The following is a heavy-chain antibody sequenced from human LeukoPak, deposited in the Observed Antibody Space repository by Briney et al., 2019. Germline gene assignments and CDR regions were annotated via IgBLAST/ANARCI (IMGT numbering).Heavy chain of an antibody. J-gene: IGHJ4*02. D-gene: IGHD6-13*01. CDR1: GGTFSSYA. Sequence: SVKVSCKASGGTFSSYAISWVRQAPGQGLEWMGRIILIFGTANYAQKFQGRVTITTDESTSTAYMELSSLRSEDTAVSYCARDGAAARTFDYWGQGTLVTVSS. CDR3: ARDGAAARTFDY. CDR2: IILIFGTA. V-gene: IGHV1-69*05.